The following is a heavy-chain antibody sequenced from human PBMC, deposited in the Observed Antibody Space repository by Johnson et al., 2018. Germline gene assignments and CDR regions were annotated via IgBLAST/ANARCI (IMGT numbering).Heavy chain of an antibody. Sequence: VQLVESGGGLVQPGGSLRLSCAASGFSFSNYDMNWVRQTPGKGLEWLAYIRNNGSTKYYADSVKGRFTISRDNAKNSLYLQMSSLRDEDTAVYYCARQPGGTQNWGQGTLVPVSS. J-gene: IGHJ1*01. V-gene: IGHV3-48*02. CDR3: ARQPGGTQN. D-gene: IGHD1-14*01. CDR1: GFSFSNYD. CDR2: IRNNGSTK.